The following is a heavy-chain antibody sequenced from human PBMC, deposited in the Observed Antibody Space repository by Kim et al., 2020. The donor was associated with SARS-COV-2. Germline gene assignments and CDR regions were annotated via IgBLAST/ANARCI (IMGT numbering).Heavy chain of an antibody. J-gene: IGHJ6*02. CDR2: ISSNGGST. CDR3: ARDRHGDYPYYYYYYGMDV. Sequence: GGSLRLSCAASGFTFSSYAMHWVRQAPGKGLEYVSAISSNGGSTYYANSVKGRFTISRDNSKNTLYLQMGSLRAEDMAVYYCARDRHGDYPYYYYYYGMDVWGQGTTVTVSS. CDR1: GFTFSSYA. D-gene: IGHD4-17*01. V-gene: IGHV3-64*01.